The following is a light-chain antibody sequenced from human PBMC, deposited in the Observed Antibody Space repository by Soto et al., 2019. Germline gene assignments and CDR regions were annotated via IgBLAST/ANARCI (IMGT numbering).Light chain of an antibody. CDR1: SSDVGSYNL. Sequence: QSVLTQPASVSGSPGQSITISCTGTSSDVGSYNLVSWYQQHPGKAPKLMIYDVTLRPSGVPDRFSGSKSGNTASLTISGLQAEDEADYYCCSYAGSFTWVFGGGTKLTVL. CDR3: CSYAGSFTWV. J-gene: IGLJ3*02. V-gene: IGLV2-23*02. CDR2: DVT.